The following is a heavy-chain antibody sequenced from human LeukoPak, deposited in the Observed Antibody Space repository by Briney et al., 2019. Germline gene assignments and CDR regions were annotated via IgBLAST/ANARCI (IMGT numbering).Heavy chain of an antibody. CDR2: INPHSGGT. J-gene: IGHJ4*02. CDR3: AREDGSGSYTIDY. D-gene: IGHD3-10*01. Sequence: ASVKVSCKASGYTFNGYYMHWVRQAPGQGLEWMGWINPHSGGTNYAQKFLGRATMTRDTSISTAYMELSRLRSDDTAVYYCAREDGSGSYTIDYWGQGTLVTVSS. CDR1: GYTFNGYY. V-gene: IGHV1-2*02.